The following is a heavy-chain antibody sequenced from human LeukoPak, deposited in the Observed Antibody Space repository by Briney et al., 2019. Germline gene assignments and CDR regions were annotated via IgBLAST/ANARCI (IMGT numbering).Heavy chain of an antibody. V-gene: IGHV3-9*01. D-gene: IGHD2-2*01. CDR1: GFPFDDYA. J-gene: IGHJ4*02. CDR3: VKDFGQTTAAIAY. Sequence: GGSVRLSCAAAGFPFDDYAMHWVRQAPGKGLEWVSGIRWSTDSVGYADSVRGRFTISRDKAKNSLYLQMNSLRAEDTALYYCVKDFGQTTAAIAYWGQGTLVTVLS. CDR2: IRWSTDSV.